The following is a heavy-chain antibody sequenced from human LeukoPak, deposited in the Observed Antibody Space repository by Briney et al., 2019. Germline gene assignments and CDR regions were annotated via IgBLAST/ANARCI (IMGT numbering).Heavy chain of an antibody. J-gene: IGHJ3*02. CDR2: LYYTGST. CDR3: ARYGLSGLSEINAFDI. Sequence: SETLSLTCTVSSGSISTSNYYWGWIRQPPGKGLEWIGSLYYTGSTYYSPSLKSRVTISLHTPKNQFSLRLTSVTAADTAVYYCARYGLSGLSEINAFDIWGQGTMVTVSS. V-gene: IGHV4-39*07. CDR1: SGSISTSNYY. D-gene: IGHD2-2*01.